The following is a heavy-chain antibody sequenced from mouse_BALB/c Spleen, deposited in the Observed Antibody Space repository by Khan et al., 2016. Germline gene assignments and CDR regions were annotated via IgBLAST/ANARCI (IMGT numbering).Heavy chain of an antibody. D-gene: IGHD1-1*01. CDR1: GYAFTSYN. Sequence: VQLQQSGPELVKPGASVKVSCKASGYAFTSYNMYWVKQSHGKSLEWIGYIDPYNGGTNYNQKFKGKATLTVDTSSSTVYMELHRLTSEDSAFYYCAREGITTVVEKGLDYWGQGTTLTVSS. CDR3: AREGITTVVEKGLDY. J-gene: IGHJ2*01. V-gene: IGHV1S135*01. CDR2: IDPYNGGT.